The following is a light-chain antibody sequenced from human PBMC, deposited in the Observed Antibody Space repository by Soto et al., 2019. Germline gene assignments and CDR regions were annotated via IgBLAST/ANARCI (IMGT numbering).Light chain of an antibody. CDR3: CSYTTGGTIV. V-gene: IGLV2-14*01. CDR2: EVY. Sequence: QSVLTHPPSASGSPGQSATISCTGTSSDVGRYNYIFWYQQRPGKAPKLIIYEVYNRASGLSNRFSGSKSGNTASLTISGLQAEDEADYYCCSYTTGGTIVFGAGTKVTVL. J-gene: IGLJ1*01. CDR1: SSDVGRYNY.